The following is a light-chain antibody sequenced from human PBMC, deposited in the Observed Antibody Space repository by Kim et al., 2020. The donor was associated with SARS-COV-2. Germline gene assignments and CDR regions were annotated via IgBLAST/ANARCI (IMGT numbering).Light chain of an antibody. CDR3: NSRGSDDNVL. CDR1: SLRIYY. V-gene: IGLV3-19*01. J-gene: IGLJ2*01. Sequence: VALGQTVRKTCQGDSLRIYYATGYQQKPGQAPIVVIYGKNNRPSGNPDRFSGSSSGDTASLTITGTQAGDEADYYCNSRGSDDNVLFGGGTQLTVL. CDR2: GKN.